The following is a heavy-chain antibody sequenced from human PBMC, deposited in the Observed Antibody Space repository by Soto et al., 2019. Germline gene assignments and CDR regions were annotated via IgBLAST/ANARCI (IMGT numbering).Heavy chain of an antibody. CDR2: INHSGGT. D-gene: IGHD6-13*01. J-gene: IGHJ4*02. Sequence: QVQLQQWGAGLLKPSETLSLTCAVYGGSFSGYYWSWIRQPPGKGLEWIGEINHSGGTNYNPSLKSRVTISVDTSKNHFSLRLSSVTAADTAVYYCARTYSSSWSPFDYWGQGTLVTVSS. CDR3: ARTYSSSWSPFDY. V-gene: IGHV4-34*01. CDR1: GGSFSGYY.